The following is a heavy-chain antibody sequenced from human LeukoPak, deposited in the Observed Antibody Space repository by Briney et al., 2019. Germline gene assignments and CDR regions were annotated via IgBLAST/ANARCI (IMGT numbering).Heavy chain of an antibody. J-gene: IGHJ4*02. D-gene: IGHD1-26*01. Sequence: GGSLRLSCAASGFTFSDYYMSWIRQAPGKGLEWVSYISSSGSTTYYADSVKGRSTISRDNAMNTLYLQMNSLRAEDTAVYYCARVPRGSYSFDYWGQGTLVTVSS. CDR2: ISSSGSTT. CDR1: GFTFSDYY. V-gene: IGHV3-11*04. CDR3: ARVPRGSYSFDY.